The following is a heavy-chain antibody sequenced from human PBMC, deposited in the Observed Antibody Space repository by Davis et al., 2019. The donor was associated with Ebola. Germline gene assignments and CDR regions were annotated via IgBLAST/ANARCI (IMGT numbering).Heavy chain of an antibody. CDR2: IYYTGSA. J-gene: IGHJ4*02. CDR3: AERGGSV. Sequence: PSDTLSLTCTVSGVSISTHYWSWIRQPPGKGLEWIGSIYYTGSAYYNSSLNSRVTISVDTSKNQFSLKLSSVTAADTAMYYCAERGGSVWGQGTLVTVSS. V-gene: IGHV4-59*11. D-gene: IGHD3-16*01. CDR1: GVSISTHY.